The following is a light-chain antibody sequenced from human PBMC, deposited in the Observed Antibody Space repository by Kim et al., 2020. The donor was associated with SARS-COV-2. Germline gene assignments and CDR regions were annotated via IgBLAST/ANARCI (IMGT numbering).Light chain of an antibody. CDR2: YDS. V-gene: IGLV3-21*04. J-gene: IGLJ2*01. Sequence: PGKTARVSCGGNSIGSKRVHWYQQKSGQAPVLVIYYDSDRPSGIPERFSGSNSGNTATLTIGRVEAGDEADYYCQVWDSSSDHRVVFGGGTQLTVL. CDR3: QVWDSSSDHRVV. CDR1: SIGSKR.